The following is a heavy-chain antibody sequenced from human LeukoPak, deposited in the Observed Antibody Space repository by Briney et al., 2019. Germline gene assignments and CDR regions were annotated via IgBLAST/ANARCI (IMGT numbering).Heavy chain of an antibody. V-gene: IGHV4-59*11. CDR3: ARDKGGYDYVWGSYRSFYYFDY. CDR2: IYYSGST. J-gene: IGHJ4*02. Sequence: PSETLSLTCTVSGGSISSHYWSWIRQPPGKGLEWIGYIYYSGSTNYNPSLKSRVTISVDTTKNQFSLKLSSVTAADTAVYYCARDKGGYDYVWGSYRSFYYFDYWGQGTLVTVSS. D-gene: IGHD3-16*02. CDR1: GGSISSHY.